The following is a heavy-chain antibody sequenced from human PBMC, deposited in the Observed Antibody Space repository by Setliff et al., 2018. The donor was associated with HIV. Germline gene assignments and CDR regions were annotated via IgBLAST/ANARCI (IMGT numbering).Heavy chain of an antibody. D-gene: IGHD3-22*01. CDR3: ARDGYYDSSGYYSFDY. CDR1: GYNFSSNG. J-gene: IGHJ4*02. Sequence: GASVKVSCKASGYNFSSNGISWVRQAPGQGLEWMGGIIPIFGTANYAQKFQGRVTITTDKSTSTAYMELSSLRSDDTAVYYCARDGYYDSSGYYSFDYWGQGTLATVSS. CDR2: IIPIFGTA. V-gene: IGHV1-69*05.